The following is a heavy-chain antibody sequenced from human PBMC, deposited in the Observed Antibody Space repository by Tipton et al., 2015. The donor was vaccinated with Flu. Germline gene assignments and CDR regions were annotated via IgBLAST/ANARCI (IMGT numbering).Heavy chain of an antibody. Sequence: TLSLTCTVSGDSINSYYWTWIRQPPGKGLEWIGYIYYSGSTNYNPTLKSRATISVDASKSRFSLKLSSVTAADTAVYYCARGWQWLADAFDYWGQGTLVTVSS. D-gene: IGHD6-19*01. CDR1: GDSINSYY. CDR2: IYYSGST. CDR3: ARGWQWLADAFDY. J-gene: IGHJ4*02. V-gene: IGHV4-59*08.